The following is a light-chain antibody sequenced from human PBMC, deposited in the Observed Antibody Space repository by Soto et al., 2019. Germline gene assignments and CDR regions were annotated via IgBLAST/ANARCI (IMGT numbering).Light chain of an antibody. J-gene: IGKJ2*01. CDR3: QQYFHFPVT. CDR1: QDINNW. V-gene: IGKV1-5*01. CDR2: DVS. Sequence: DLLMTQSPSTLSAFVGDRVTITCRATQDINNWLVWYQQKPGKAPRLLIYDVSTLQTGVPSRFSGRGSGTEATLIISSLQPDDVATYYCQQYFHFPVTFGRGTKVEIK.